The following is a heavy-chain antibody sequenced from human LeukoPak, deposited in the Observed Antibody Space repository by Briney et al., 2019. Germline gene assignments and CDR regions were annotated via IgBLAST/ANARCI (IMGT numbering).Heavy chain of an antibody. J-gene: IGHJ5*02. Sequence: KPSETLSLTCAVYGGSFSGYYWSWIRQHPGKGLEWIGYIYYSGSTYYNPSLKSRVTISVDTSKNQFSLKLSSVTAADTAVYYCARENEPWGQGTLVTLSS. CDR3: ARENEP. CDR1: GGSFSGYY. V-gene: IGHV4-31*11. CDR2: IYYSGST.